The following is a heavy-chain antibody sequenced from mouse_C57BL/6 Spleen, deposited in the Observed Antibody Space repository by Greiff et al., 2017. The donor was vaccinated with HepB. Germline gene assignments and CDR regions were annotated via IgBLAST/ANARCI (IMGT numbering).Heavy chain of an antibody. CDR3: ARSPITTVVATDY. CDR2: INPGSGGT. D-gene: IGHD1-1*01. V-gene: IGHV1-54*01. CDR1: GYAFTNYL. Sequence: QVQLQQSGAELVRPGTSVKVSCKASGYAFTNYLIEWVKQRPGQGLEWIGVINPGSGGTNYNEKFKGKATLTADKSSSTAYMQLSSLTSEDSAVYFCARSPITTVVATDYWGQGTTLTVSS. J-gene: IGHJ2*01.